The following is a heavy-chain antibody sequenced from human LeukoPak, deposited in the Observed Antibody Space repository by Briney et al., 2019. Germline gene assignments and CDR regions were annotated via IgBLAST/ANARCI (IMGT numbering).Heavy chain of an antibody. Sequence: GESLKISCKGSGYSFTSNWIGWVRQMPGKGLEWMGIIYPGDSDTRYSPSIQGQVTISADKSISTAYLQWSSLKASDTAIYYCATMVMTTRAFDYWGQGTMVTVSS. J-gene: IGHJ4*02. CDR1: GYSFTSNW. V-gene: IGHV5-51*01. CDR3: ATMVMTTRAFDY. D-gene: IGHD4/OR15-4a*01. CDR2: IYPGDSDT.